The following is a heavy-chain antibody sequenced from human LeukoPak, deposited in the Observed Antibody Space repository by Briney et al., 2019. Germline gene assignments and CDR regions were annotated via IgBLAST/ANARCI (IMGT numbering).Heavy chain of an antibody. CDR1: GFTFSNYW. Sequence: PGGSLRLSCAGSGFTFSNYWIHWVRQTPDKGLVWVSRINPAGNYANYADFVKGRFTISRDNAKNTVYLQMNSLRAEDTALYYCAKGSSGWYDSWFDPWGQGTLVTVSS. V-gene: IGHV3-74*01. J-gene: IGHJ5*02. D-gene: IGHD6-19*01. CDR2: INPAGNYA. CDR3: AKGSSGWYDSWFDP.